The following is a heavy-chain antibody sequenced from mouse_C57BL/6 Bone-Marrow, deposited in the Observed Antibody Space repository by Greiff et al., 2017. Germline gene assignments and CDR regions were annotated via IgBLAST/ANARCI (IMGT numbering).Heavy chain of an antibody. CDR2: INPYNGGT. Sequence: EVQLQQSGPVLVKPGASVKMSCKASGYTFTDYYMNWVKQSHGKSLEWIGVINPYNGGTSYNQKFKGKATLTVDKSSSTAYMELNSLTSEDSAVYYCARRGAYYGSSHPWFAYWGQGTLVTVSA. CDR3: ARRGAYYGSSHPWFAY. V-gene: IGHV1-19*01. D-gene: IGHD1-1*01. CDR1: GYTFTDYY. J-gene: IGHJ3*01.